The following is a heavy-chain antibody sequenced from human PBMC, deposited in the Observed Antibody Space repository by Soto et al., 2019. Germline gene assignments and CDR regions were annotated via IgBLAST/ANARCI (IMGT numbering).Heavy chain of an antibody. Sequence: GGSLRLSCASSGFTFSSYAMSWVRQAPGKGLEWVSAISGSGGSTYYADSVKGRFTISRDNSKNTLYLQMNSLRAEDTAVYYCAKENERAIPAVVVVAATGPYFAYWGQGTLVTVSS. D-gene: IGHD2-15*01. CDR3: AKENERAIPAVVVVAATGPYFAY. J-gene: IGHJ4*02. CDR2: ISGSGGST. V-gene: IGHV3-23*01. CDR1: GFTFSSYA.